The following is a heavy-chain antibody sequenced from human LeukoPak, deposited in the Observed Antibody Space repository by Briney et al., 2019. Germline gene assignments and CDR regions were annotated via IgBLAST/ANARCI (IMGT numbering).Heavy chain of an antibody. CDR1: GYTFTSYA. J-gene: IGHJ6*02. CDR3: ARIASPYGLDV. V-gene: IGHV7-4-1*02. Sequence: GASVKVSCKASGYTFTSYAMNWVRQAPGQGLEWMGWINTNSGNPTYAQGFTGRFVFSLDTSVSTAYLQISSLKADDAAVYYCARIASPYGLDVWGQGTTVTVS. CDR2: INTNSGNP.